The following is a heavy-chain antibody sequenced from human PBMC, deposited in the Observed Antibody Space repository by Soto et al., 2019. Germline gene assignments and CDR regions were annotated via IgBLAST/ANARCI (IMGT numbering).Heavy chain of an antibody. CDR3: ARGLHPPRGKYCTNGVCYTNYYGMDV. D-gene: IGHD2-8*01. J-gene: IGHJ6*02. CDR2: INHSGST. V-gene: IGHV4-34*01. CDR1: GGSFSGYY. Sequence: SETLSLTCAVYGGSFSGYYWSWIHQPPGKGLEWIGEINHSGSTNYNPSLKSRVTISVDTSKNQFSLKLSSVTAADTAVYYCARGLHPPRGKYCTNGVCYTNYYGMDVWGQGTTVTVSS.